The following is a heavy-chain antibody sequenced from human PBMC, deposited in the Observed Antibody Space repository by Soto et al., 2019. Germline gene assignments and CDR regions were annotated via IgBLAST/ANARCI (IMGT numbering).Heavy chain of an antibody. CDR3: ASADGYSAGYGMDV. J-gene: IGHJ6*02. D-gene: IGHD5-12*01. CDR2: IYYSGST. Sequence: WTWIRQLPGKGLEWIGCIYYSGSTYYNPSLKSRLLISADTSNNHFSLNLRYVTAADTAVYFCASADGYSAGYGMDVWGQGTTVTVSS. V-gene: IGHV4-31*02.